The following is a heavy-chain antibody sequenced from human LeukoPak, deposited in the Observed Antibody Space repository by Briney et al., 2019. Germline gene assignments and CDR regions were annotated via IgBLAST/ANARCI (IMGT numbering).Heavy chain of an antibody. CDR3: ARDLDGYSSGWYVDY. D-gene: IGHD6-19*01. Sequence: PGGSLRLSCAASGFTFSDHYMSWIRQAPGKGLEWVSYISSSGSTIYYADSVKGRFTISRDNAKNSLYLQMNSLRAEDTAVYYCARDLDGYSSGWYVDYWGQGTLVTVSS. CDR2: ISSSGSTI. V-gene: IGHV3-11*01. J-gene: IGHJ4*02. CDR1: GFTFSDHY.